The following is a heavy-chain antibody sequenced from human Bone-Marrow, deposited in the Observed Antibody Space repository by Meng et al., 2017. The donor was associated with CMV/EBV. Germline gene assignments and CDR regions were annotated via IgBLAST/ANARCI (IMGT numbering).Heavy chain of an antibody. CDR1: GYTLTGYY. CDR3: ARGGSNWGPQGDAFDI. J-gene: IGHJ3*02. Sequence: GYTLTGYYMHWVRQAPGQGLEWMGWINPNSGGTNYAQKFQGRVTMTRDTSISTAYMELSRLRSDDTAVYYCARGGSNWGPQGDAFDIWGQGTMVTVSS. V-gene: IGHV1-2*02. CDR2: INPNSGGT. D-gene: IGHD7-27*01.